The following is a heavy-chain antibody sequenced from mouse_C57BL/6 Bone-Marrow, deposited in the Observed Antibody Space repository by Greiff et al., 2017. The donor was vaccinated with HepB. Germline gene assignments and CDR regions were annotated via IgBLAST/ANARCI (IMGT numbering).Heavy chain of an antibody. D-gene: IGHD1-1*01. CDR2: ISNLAYSI. CDR1: GFTFSDYG. J-gene: IGHJ4*01. V-gene: IGHV5-15*01. CDR3: ARAYYYGSSYAMDY. Sequence: EVKLVESGGGLVQPGGSLKLSCAASGFTFSDYGMAWVRQAPRKGPEWVAFISNLAYSIYYADTVTGRFTITIENAKNTLYLEMSSLRSEDTAMYYCARAYYYGSSYAMDYWGQGTSVTVSS.